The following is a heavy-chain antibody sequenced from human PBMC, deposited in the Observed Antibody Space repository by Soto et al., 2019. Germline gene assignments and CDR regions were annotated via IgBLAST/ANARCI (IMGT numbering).Heavy chain of an antibody. J-gene: IGHJ4*02. Sequence: GGSLRLSCAASGFTFSNYGMHWVRQAPGKGLAWMAVIWRDGSNVQYAESVKGRFTISRDNSKNTLYLQMNSLRDEDTAIYYCARDLRKGYYFDYWGQGTLVTVSS. CDR2: IWRDGSNV. CDR1: GFTFSNYG. V-gene: IGHV3-33*01. CDR3: ARDLRKGYYFDY.